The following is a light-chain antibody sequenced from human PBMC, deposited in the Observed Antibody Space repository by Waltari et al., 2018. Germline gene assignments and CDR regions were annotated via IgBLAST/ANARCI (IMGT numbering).Light chain of an antibody. J-gene: IGKJ5*01. Sequence: EIVMTQSPATLSVSPGERATLSCRPSQSVSSNLAWYQQKPGQAPRLLIYGASTRATGIPARFSGTGSGTEFTLTISSLQSEDFAIYYCQQYNIWPPITFGQGTRLQIK. CDR3: QQYNIWPPIT. V-gene: IGKV3D-15*01. CDR2: GAS. CDR1: QSVSSN.